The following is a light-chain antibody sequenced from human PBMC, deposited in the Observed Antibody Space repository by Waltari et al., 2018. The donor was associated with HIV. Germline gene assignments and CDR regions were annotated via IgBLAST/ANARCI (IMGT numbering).Light chain of an antibody. J-gene: IGLJ3*02. CDR2: SNSDGSH. CDR3: QTWGTDVGPLV. V-gene: IGLV4-69*01. CDR1: TRLNSFA. Sequence: QLVLTQPPSASASLGASVKLTCTLDTRLNSFAIPWHQQQPEKGPRYLMKSNSDGSHIKGDGVPDRFSGSSSGAERNLIISTLQSEDEGDYHCQTWGTDVGPLVFGGGTKLTVL.